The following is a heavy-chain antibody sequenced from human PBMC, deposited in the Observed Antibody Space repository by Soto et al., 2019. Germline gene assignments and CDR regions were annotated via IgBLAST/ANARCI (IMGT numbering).Heavy chain of an antibody. CDR2: IIPLFRTP. J-gene: IGHJ6*02. Sequence: QVQLVQSGAEMKEPGSSVKVSCKTSGGTFSSSAISWLRQAHGQGLEWMGGIIPLFRTPDYAQKFQGRVTIAAHESTSTAYMELSSLRSEDTAVYYCARDNDRLQLGGNYYYILDVWGQGTTITVSS. CDR3: ARDNDRLQLGGNYYYILDV. CDR1: GGTFSSSA. V-gene: IGHV1-69*12. D-gene: IGHD4-4*01.